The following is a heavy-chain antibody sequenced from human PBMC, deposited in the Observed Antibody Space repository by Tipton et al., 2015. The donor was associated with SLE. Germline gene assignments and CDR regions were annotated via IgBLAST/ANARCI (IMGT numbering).Heavy chain of an antibody. CDR3: ARDIGGCSGGSCYLD. J-gene: IGHJ4*02. CDR2: IIPIFGSA. D-gene: IGHD2-15*01. V-gene: IGHV1-69*01. Sequence: QVQLVQSGAEVKKPGSSVKVSCKASGGTFSSYPISWVRQAPGQGLEWMGGIIPIFGSANYAQKFQGRVTIIADESTSTAYMELNSLRVEDTAVYYCARDIGGCSGGSCYLDWGQGTLVTVSS. CDR1: GGTFSSYP.